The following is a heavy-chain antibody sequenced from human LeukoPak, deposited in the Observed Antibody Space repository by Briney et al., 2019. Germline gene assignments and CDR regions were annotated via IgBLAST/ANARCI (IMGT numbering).Heavy chain of an antibody. Sequence: GGSLRLSCAASGFTFDDYAMHWVRQVPGKGLEWVSGISWNGGSIDYADSVKGRFTISRDNSKNTLYLQMNSLRAEDTAVYYCAHGAMYQLDYWGQGTLVTVSS. CDR1: GFTFDDYA. CDR2: ISWNGGSI. V-gene: IGHV3-9*01. J-gene: IGHJ4*02. D-gene: IGHD2-2*01. CDR3: AHGAMYQLDY.